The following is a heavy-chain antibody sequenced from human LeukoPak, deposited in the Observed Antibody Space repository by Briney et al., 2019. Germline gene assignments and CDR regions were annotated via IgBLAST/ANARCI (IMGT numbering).Heavy chain of an antibody. CDR1: GYTFTGYY. CDR2: INPNSGGT. Sequence: ASVKVSCKASGYTFTGYYMHWVRQAPGQGLEWMGWINPNSGGTNYAQKFQGRVTMTRDTSISTAYMELSRLRSDDTAVYYCARVFQYCSSTSCSIFDYWGQGTLVTVSS. V-gene: IGHV1-2*02. J-gene: IGHJ4*02. D-gene: IGHD2-2*01. CDR3: ARVFQYCSSTSCSIFDY.